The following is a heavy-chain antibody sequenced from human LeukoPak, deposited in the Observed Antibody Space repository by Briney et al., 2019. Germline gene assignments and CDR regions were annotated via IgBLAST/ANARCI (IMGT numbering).Heavy chain of an antibody. CDR3: ARRRADYDSSNNWFDP. D-gene: IGHD3-22*01. Sequence: GESLQISCKGSGYIFTSYWIGWVRQLPGKGLEWMGIIYPGDSDTRYSPSFQGQVTISADKSISTAYLQWSSLKASDTAMYYCARRRADYDSSNNWFDPWGQGTLVTVSS. CDR2: IYPGDSDT. CDR1: GYIFTSYW. J-gene: IGHJ5*02. V-gene: IGHV5-51*01.